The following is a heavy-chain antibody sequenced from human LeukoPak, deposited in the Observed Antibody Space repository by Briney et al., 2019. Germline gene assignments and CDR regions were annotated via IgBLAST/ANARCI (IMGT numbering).Heavy chain of an antibody. CDR1: GFTFSSYA. Sequence: GGSLRLSCAASGFTFSSYAMSWVRQAPGKGLEWVSAISGSGGSTYYADFVKGRFTIYRDNSKHTLHPQMNSLRAADTAVYYCAEVYILTGYFYYFDYWGQGTLVTVSS. D-gene: IGHD3-9*01. CDR3: AEVYILTGYFYYFDY. V-gene: IGHV3-23*01. J-gene: IGHJ4*02. CDR2: ISGSGGST.